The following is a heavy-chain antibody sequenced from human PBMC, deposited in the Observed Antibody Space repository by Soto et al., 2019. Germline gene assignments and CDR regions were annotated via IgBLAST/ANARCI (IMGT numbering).Heavy chain of an antibody. J-gene: IGHJ5*02. Sequence: SGPTLVNATQTLTLTFSFSGVSLSACVVRVIWVRQPPGETLEWLALIHWNDDKRYSPYLKSRLTITKDTSKNQVVLTLTNLDPLDTGTYFCAHTKDSSGFLTSWGQGILVTVSS. D-gene: IGHD3-22*01. CDR3: AHTKDSSGFLTS. V-gene: IGHV2-5*01. CDR1: GVSLSACVVR. CDR2: IHWNDDK.